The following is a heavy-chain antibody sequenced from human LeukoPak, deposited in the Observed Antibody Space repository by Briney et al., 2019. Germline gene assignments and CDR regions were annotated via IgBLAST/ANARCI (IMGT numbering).Heavy chain of an antibody. CDR2: FDPEDGET. CDR3: VLFFTKSYGDYGGY. D-gene: IGHD4-17*01. J-gene: IGHJ4*02. V-gene: IGHV1-24*01. CDR1: GYTLTELS. Sequence: ASVKVSCKVSGYTLTELSMHWERQAPGKGLEWMGGFDPEDGETIYAQKFQGRVTMTEDTSTDTAYMELSSLRSEDTAVYYCVLFFTKSYGDYGGYWGQGTLVTVSS.